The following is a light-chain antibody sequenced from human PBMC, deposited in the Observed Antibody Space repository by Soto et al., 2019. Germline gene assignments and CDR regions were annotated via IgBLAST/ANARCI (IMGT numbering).Light chain of an antibody. J-gene: IGKJ3*01. Sequence: ASRMTQSLSSLSASTGHRDTTTCRSSHGISSYLSWYQQKPGKAPKLLLYAASTLQSGVSTMSSGSGSGTDFPLTISCLQSEDFATYCCQQYYSYPCTFGAGTKVDIK. V-gene: IGKV1-8*01. CDR2: AAS. CDR1: HGISSY. CDR3: QQYYSYPCT.